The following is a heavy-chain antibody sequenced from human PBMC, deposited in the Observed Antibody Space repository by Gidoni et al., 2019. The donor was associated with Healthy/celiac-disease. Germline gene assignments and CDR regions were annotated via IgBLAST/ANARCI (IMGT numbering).Heavy chain of an antibody. CDR1: GYTFTGYY. Sequence: QVQLVQSGAEVKKPGASVKVSCKASGYTFTGYYMHWVRQAPGQGLEWMGWINPNSGGTNYAQKFQGRVTMTRDTSISTAYRELSRLRSDDTAVYYCARDLSPNHPLPGYYYDSSGYYYWGQGTLVTVSS. D-gene: IGHD3-22*01. J-gene: IGHJ4*02. V-gene: IGHV1-2*02. CDR3: ARDLSPNHPLPGYYYDSSGYYY. CDR2: INPNSGGT.